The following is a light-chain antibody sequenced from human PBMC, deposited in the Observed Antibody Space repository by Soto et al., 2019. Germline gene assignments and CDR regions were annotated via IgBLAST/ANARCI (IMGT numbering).Light chain of an antibody. CDR3: QSYDSSNQGVV. CDR2: EDN. J-gene: IGLJ2*01. CDR1: SGSIASNY. V-gene: IGLV6-57*02. Sequence: NFMLTQPHSVSESPGKTVTISCTGSSGSIASNYVQWYQQRPGSAPTTVIYEDNQRPSGVPDRFSGSIDSSSNSASLTISGLKREDEADYYCQSYDSSNQGVVFGGGTKLTVL.